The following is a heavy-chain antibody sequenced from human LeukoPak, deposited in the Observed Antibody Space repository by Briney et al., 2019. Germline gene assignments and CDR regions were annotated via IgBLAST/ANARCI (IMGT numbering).Heavy chain of an antibody. D-gene: IGHD6-19*01. CDR3: ARVGYIAVAGKDGMDV. Sequence: GESLKISCKGSGYSFTSHWIGWVRQMPGKGLEWMGIIYPGDSDTRYSPSFQGQVTISADKSISTAYLQWSSLKASDTAMYYCARVGYIAVAGKDGMDVWSQGTTVTVSS. J-gene: IGHJ6*02. CDR2: IYPGDSDT. CDR1: GYSFTSHW. V-gene: IGHV5-51*01.